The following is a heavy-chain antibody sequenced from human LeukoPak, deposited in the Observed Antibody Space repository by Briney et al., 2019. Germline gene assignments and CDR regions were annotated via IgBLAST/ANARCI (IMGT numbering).Heavy chain of an antibody. CDR2: IYYSGST. Sequence: KPSETLSLTCTVSGGSISSSSYYWGWIRQPPGKGLEWIGSIYYSGSTYYNPSLKSRVTISVDTSKNQFSLKLSSVTAADTAVYYCARGHPPYYYGSGSSRWFDPWGQGTLVTVSS. CDR1: GGSISSSSYY. CDR3: ARGHPPYYYGSGSSRWFDP. V-gene: IGHV4-39*07. J-gene: IGHJ5*02. D-gene: IGHD3-10*01.